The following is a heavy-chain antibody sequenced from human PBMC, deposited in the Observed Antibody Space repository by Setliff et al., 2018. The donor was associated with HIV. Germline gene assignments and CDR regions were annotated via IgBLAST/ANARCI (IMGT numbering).Heavy chain of an antibody. CDR3: ARSLLIAVAAYLDY. D-gene: IGHD6-19*01. V-gene: IGHV1-8*02. CDR2: MNPNSGNT. CDR1: GYTFTSYD. J-gene: IGHJ4*02. Sequence: ASVKVSCKASGYTFTSYDINWVRQATGQGLEWMGWMNPNSGNTGYAQKFQGRVTMTGNTSISTAYMELSSLRSEDTAVYYCARSLLIAVAAYLDYWGQGTLVTVSS.